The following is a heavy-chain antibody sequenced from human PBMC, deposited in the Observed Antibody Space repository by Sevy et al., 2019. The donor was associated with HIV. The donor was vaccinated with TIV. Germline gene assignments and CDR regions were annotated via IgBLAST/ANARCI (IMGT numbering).Heavy chain of an antibody. CDR1: GYSLTGLS. CDR2: FDPEDGER. Sequence: ASVKVCCKVSGYSLTGLSMHWVRQAPGKGLEWMGSFDPEDGERIYAQKLEGRVTMTEDTSADTGYMELNSLRFEDTAVYYCATTKDYYESSGCRFDYWGQGTLVTVSS. J-gene: IGHJ4*02. CDR3: ATTKDYYESSGCRFDY. V-gene: IGHV1-24*01. D-gene: IGHD3-22*01.